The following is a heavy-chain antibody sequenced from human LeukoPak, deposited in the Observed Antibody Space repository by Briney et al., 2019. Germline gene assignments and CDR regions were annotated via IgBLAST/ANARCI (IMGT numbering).Heavy chain of an antibody. CDR2: ISGSGDST. Sequence: GGSLRLSCAASEPTFNNYAMTWVRQAPGKGLEWVSTISGSGDSTYYADSVTGRFTISRDNSKNTVFLQMNSLRADDTAVYYCARAVRAGHRPVYTYYYMDVWGKGTTVTVSS. CDR3: ARAVRAGHRPVYTYYYMDV. J-gene: IGHJ6*03. D-gene: IGHD5/OR15-5a*01. CDR1: EPTFNNYA. V-gene: IGHV3-23*01.